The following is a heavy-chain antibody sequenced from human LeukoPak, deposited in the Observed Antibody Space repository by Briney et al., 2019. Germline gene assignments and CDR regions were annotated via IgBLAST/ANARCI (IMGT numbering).Heavy chain of an antibody. CDR1: GGSISTGSYY. CDR2: IYYSGST. Sequence: SETLSLTCTVSGGSISTGSYYWGWIRQPPGKGLEWIGSIYYSGSTYYNPSLKSRVTISVDTSKNQFSLKLSSVTAADTAVYYCARGESQAPDDAFDIWGQGTMVTVSS. CDR3: ARGESQAPDDAFDI. V-gene: IGHV4-39*01. J-gene: IGHJ3*02. D-gene: IGHD3-10*01.